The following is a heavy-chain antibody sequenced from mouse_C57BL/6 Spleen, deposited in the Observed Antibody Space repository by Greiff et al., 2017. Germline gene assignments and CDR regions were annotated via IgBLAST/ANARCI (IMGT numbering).Heavy chain of an antibody. CDR3: ARGGITTVDGDAMDY. D-gene: IGHD1-1*01. Sequence: EVHLVESGAELVKPGASVKLSCTASGFNIKDYYMHWVKQRTEQGLEWIGRIDPEDGETKYAPKFQGKATITADTSSNTAYLQLSSLTSEDTAVYYCARGGITTVDGDAMDYWGQGTSVTVSS. V-gene: IGHV14-2*01. CDR1: GFNIKDYY. J-gene: IGHJ4*01. CDR2: IDPEDGET.